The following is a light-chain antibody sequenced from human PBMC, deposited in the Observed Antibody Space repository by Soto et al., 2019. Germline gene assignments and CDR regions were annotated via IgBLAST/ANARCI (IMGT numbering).Light chain of an antibody. Sequence: EIVLTQSPGTLSLSPGERATLSCRASQSVSSSYLAWYQQKPGQAPRLLIYGASSRATGIPDRFSGSGSGTDFTLTISRLEPEAFAVYYCQQYGSSNPLTFGGGTKVEIK. J-gene: IGKJ4*01. CDR1: QSVSSSY. V-gene: IGKV3-20*01. CDR3: QQYGSSNPLT. CDR2: GAS.